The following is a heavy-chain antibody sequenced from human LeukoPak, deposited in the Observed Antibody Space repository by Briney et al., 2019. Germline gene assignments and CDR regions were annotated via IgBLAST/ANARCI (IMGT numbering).Heavy chain of an antibody. CDR1: GVPISTCY. J-gene: IGHJ4*01. CDR2: VYYNGDI. CDR3: ATTWYYDSRGYLFED. D-gene: IGHD3-22*01. Sequence: SETLSLTCSVSGVPISTCYWSWLRQSPGKGLEWIAYVYYNGDIMYNPSLKSRVTISLDTSKNQVSLSVTSVTAADTAVYFCATTWYYDSRGYLFEDWSHGTLVTVSS. V-gene: IGHV4-59*01.